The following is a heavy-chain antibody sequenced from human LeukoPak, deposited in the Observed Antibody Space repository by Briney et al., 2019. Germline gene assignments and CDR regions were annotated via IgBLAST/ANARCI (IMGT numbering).Heavy chain of an antibody. Sequence: GASVKVSCKASGYTFTTYAMNWVRQAPGQGLEWMGWINTNTGNPAYAQGFTGRFVFSLDTSVSTAYLQISSLKADDTAVYYCAREVAIGRAAMEGLLHWGQGTLVTVFS. D-gene: IGHD5-18*01. J-gene: IGHJ4*02. CDR1: GYTFTTYA. CDR3: AREVAIGRAAMEGLLH. CDR2: INTNTGNP. V-gene: IGHV7-4-1*02.